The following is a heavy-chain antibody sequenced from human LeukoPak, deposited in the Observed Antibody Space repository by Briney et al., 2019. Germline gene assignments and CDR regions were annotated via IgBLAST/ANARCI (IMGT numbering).Heavy chain of an antibody. Sequence: ASVKVSCKASGYTFTSYGISWVRQAPGQGLEGMGWISAYNGNTNYAQKLQGRVTMTTNTSTSTAYMELRSLRSDDTAVYYCARDWGDILTGRYWYFDLWGRGTLVTVSS. D-gene: IGHD3-9*01. J-gene: IGHJ2*01. V-gene: IGHV1-18*04. CDR1: GYTFTSYG. CDR2: ISAYNGNT. CDR3: ARDWGDILTGRYWYFDL.